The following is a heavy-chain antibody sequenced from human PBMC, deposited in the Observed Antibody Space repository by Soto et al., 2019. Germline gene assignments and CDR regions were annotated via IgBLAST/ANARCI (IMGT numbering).Heavy chain of an antibody. V-gene: IGHV4-39*01. CDR2: IFYSGST. Sequence: PSETLSLTCTVSGVSISSSSDYWGWIRQPPGKGLEWIGSIFYSGSTYYNPSLESRVTISIDTSKNQFSLKLSSVTAADTAVYYCVRPVNFYYYYIDVWGKGTTVTVSS. J-gene: IGHJ6*03. CDR1: GVSISSSSDY. CDR3: VRPVNFYYYYIDV.